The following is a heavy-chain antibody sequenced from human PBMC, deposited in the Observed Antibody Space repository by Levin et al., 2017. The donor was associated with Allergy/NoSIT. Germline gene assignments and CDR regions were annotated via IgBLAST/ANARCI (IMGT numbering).Heavy chain of an antibody. CDR1: GFTFDDYA. V-gene: IGHV3-9*01. J-gene: IGHJ3*02. Sequence: GGSLRLSCAASGFTFDDYAMHWVRQAPGKGLEWVSGISWNSGSIGYADSVKGRFTISRDNAKNSLYLQMNSLRAEDTALYYCAKIPYDSISSRAFDIWGQGTMVTVSS. D-gene: IGHD3-22*01. CDR2: ISWNSGSI. CDR3: AKIPYDSISSRAFDI.